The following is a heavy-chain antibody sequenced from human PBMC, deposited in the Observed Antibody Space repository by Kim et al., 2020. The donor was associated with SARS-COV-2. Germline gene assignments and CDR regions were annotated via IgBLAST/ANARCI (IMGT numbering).Heavy chain of an antibody. D-gene: IGHD2-2*01. J-gene: IGHJ5*02. Sequence: LKSRVTISVDTSKNQFSLKLSSVTAADTAVYYCASALVVVPAAMGEWFDPWGQGTLVTVSS. V-gene: IGHV4-34*01. CDR3: ASALVVVPAAMGEWFDP.